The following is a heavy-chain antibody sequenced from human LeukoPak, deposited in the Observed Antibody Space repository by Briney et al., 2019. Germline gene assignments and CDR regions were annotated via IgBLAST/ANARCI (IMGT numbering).Heavy chain of an antibody. V-gene: IGHV1-2*02. J-gene: IGHJ5*02. CDR1: GYTFTDYF. CDR3: ARGYEYGWFDP. D-gene: IGHD3-16*01. CDR2: INPKKGDT. Sequence: ASVKVSCKASGYTFTDYFLHWVRQAPGQGLEWMGWINPKKGDTNYAQKFRGRVTVTWDTSTATAYMELNRLTSDDTAVYYCARGYEYGWFDPWGQGTLVTVSS.